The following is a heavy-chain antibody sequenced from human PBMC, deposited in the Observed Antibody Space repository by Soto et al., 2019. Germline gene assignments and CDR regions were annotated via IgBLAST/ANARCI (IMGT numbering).Heavy chain of an antibody. CDR2: IIPIFGTA. D-gene: IGHD4-17*01. J-gene: IGHJ4*02. V-gene: IGHV1-69*12. CDR1: GGTFSSYA. Sequence: QVQLVQSGAEVTKPGSSVKVSCKASGGTFSSYAISWVRQAPGQGLEWMGGIIPIFGTANYAQKFQGRVTITADESTSTAYMELSSLRSEDTAVYYCARVLGDYPSFEYYFDYWGQGTLFTVSS. CDR3: ARVLGDYPSFEYYFDY.